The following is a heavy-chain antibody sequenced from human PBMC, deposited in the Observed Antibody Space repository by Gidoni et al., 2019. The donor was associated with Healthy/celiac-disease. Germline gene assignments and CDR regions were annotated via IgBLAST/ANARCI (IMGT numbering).Heavy chain of an antibody. CDR3: ASHLVVGAGFDAFDI. V-gene: IGHV4-39*01. CDR1: GGSISSSSYY. Sequence: QLQLQESGPGLVKPSETLSLTCTVSGGSISSSSYYWGWIRQPPGKGLEWIGSIYYSGSTYYNPSLKSRVTISVDTSKNQFSLKLSSVTAADTAVYYCASHLVVGAGFDAFDIWGQGTMVTVSS. J-gene: IGHJ3*02. D-gene: IGHD1-26*01. CDR2: IYYSGST.